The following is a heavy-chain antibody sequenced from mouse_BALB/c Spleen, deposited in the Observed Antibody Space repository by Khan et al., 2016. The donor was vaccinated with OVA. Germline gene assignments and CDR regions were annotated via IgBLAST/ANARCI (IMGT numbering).Heavy chain of an antibody. J-gene: IGHJ3*01. CDR1: GFTFSDYY. V-gene: IGHV5-4*02. D-gene: IGHD1-1*02. Sequence: EVELVESGGGLVKPGGSLKLSCAASGFTFSDYYMYWVRQTPEKRLEWVATISDGGSNTYYPDSVTGRFTISRDNAKNNLYLQMNSRKSVDTAMYVCARAGYGGCGYWGLGTLVTVSA. CDR2: ISDGGSNT. CDR3: ARAGYGGCGY.